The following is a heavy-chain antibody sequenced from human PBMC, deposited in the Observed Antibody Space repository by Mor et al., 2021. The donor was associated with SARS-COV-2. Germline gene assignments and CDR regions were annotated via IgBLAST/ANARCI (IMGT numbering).Heavy chain of an antibody. Sequence: GETIYAQKFQGRVTMTEDTSTDTAYMELSSLRSEDTAVYYCATATGTTLRDAFDIWGQGTMVT. CDR2: GET. D-gene: IGHD1-7*01. CDR3: ATATGTTLRDAFDI. V-gene: IGHV1-24*01. J-gene: IGHJ3*02.